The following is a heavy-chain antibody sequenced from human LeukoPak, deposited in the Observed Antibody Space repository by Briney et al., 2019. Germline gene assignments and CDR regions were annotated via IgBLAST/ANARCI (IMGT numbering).Heavy chain of an antibody. CDR2: ISSSSIYI. CDR3: ARLHHFDY. V-gene: IGHV3-21*01. Sequence: GGSLXLSCAASGFTFSTYSMNWVRQAPGKGLEWVSSISSSSIYIYYADSVKGRFTISRDNAKNSLYLQMNSLRAEDTAVYYCARLHHFDYWGQGTLVTVSS. J-gene: IGHJ4*02. CDR1: GFTFSTYS.